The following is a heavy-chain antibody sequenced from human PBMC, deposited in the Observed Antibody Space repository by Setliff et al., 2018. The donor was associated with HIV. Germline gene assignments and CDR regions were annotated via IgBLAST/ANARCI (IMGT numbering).Heavy chain of an antibody. CDR1: GGTFSSYA. CDR2: IIPIFGTA. D-gene: IGHD6-19*01. CDR3: TRETYSSGPS. V-gene: IGHV1-69*13. Sequence: SVKVSCKASGGTFSSYAISWVRQAPGQGLEWMGGIIPIFGTANYAQKFQGRVTITADESTNTAYMELSSLTSADTAVYYCTRETYSSGPSWGQGTQVTVSS. J-gene: IGHJ5*02.